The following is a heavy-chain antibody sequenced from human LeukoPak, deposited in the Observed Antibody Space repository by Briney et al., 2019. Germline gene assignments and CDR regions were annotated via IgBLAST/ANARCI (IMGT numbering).Heavy chain of an antibody. CDR3: ARVIERRGYCSGGSCYRGGAGIDY. CDR1: GYTFTSYD. CDR2: MNPNSGNT. V-gene: IGHV1-8*01. J-gene: IGHJ4*02. Sequence: ASVKVSCKASGYTFTSYDINWVRQATGQGLEWMGWMNPNSGNTGYAQKFQGRVTMTRNTSISTAYMELSSLRSEDTAVYYCARVIERRGYCSGGSCYRGGAGIDYWGQGTLVTVSS. D-gene: IGHD2-15*01.